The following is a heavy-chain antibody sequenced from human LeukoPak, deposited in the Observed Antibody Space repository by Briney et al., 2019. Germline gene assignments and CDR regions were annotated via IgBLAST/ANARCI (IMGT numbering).Heavy chain of an antibody. CDR1: GGSFSGYY. CDR2: INHSGST. V-gene: IGHV4-34*01. D-gene: IGHD1-1*01. Sequence: SETLSLTCAVYGGSFSGYYWSWIRQPPGKGLEWIGEINHSGSTNYNPSLKSRVTISVDTSKNQFSLKLSSVTAADTAVYYCARRTTGTTEVDYWGQGTLVTVSS. J-gene: IGHJ4*02. CDR3: ARRTTGTTEVDY.